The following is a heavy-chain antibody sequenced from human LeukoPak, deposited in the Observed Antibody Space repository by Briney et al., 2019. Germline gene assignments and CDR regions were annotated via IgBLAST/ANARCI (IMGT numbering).Heavy chain of an antibody. Sequence: GGSLRLSCAASGFTFSSYGMHWVRQAPGKGLEWVAFIRYDGSNKYYADSVKGRFTISRDNSKNTLYLQMNSLRAEDTAVYYCARDGMITFGGVIAYFDYWGQGTLVTVSS. D-gene: IGHD3-16*02. CDR2: IRYDGSNK. V-gene: IGHV3-30*02. CDR1: GFTFSSYG. CDR3: ARDGMITFGGVIAYFDY. J-gene: IGHJ4*02.